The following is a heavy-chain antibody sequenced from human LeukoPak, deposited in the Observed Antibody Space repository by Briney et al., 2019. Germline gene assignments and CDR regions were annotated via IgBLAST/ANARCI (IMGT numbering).Heavy chain of an antibody. D-gene: IGHD4-17*01. V-gene: IGHV3-74*01. J-gene: IGHJ6*02. CDR2: INSDGSST. CDR1: GFTFSGYW. CDR3: ARADGDHFYYYYGMDV. Sequence: PGGSLRLSCAASGFTFSGYWMHWVRQAPGKGLVWVSCINSDGSSTSYADSGKGRFTISRDNAKNTLYLQMNSLRAEDTAVYYCARADGDHFYYYYGMDVWGQGTTVTVSS.